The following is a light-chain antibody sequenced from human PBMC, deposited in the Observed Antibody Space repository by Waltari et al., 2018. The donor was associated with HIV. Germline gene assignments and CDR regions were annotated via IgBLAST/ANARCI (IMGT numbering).Light chain of an antibody. CDR1: SNDIGSYNY. V-gene: IGLV2-14*01. J-gene: IGLJ2*01. CDR3: SSYSRGALL. Sequence: QSVLTQPASVSGSPGQSLTLSCTGTSNDIGSYNYVSWYQQSPDKAPKLIIYEVSYRPSVVSSRFSGSKSGNTASLTISGLQTEDEAYYHCSSYSRGALLFGGGTKVTVL. CDR2: EVS.